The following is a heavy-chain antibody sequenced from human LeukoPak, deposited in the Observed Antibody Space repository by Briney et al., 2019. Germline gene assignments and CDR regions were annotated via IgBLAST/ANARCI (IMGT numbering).Heavy chain of an antibody. Sequence: GGSLRLSCAASGFTFSDYYMNWFRQAPGKGLEWVSYISSTGSTIYYADSVKGRFTISRDNAKNSLFLQMNSLRAEDTAVYYCASDQGTLDYWGQGTLVTVSS. CDR3: ASDQGTLDY. CDR1: GFTFSDYY. J-gene: IGHJ4*02. D-gene: IGHD3-10*01. CDR2: ISSTGSTI. V-gene: IGHV3-11*04.